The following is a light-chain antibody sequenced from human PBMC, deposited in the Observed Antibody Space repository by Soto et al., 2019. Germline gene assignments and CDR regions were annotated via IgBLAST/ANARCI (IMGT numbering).Light chain of an antibody. J-gene: IGKJ1*01. CDR1: QSVRNY. CDR2: GAS. Sequence: DIQITQDKSGLSSSVGADTTTSRXASQSVRNYLNWYQHKPGKAPKLLIYGASRLQTGVPSRFSGSGSGTDFTLTVSSLQPEDFATYYCQQTYSSSWTFGQGIKVDIK. CDR3: QQTYSSSWT. V-gene: IGKV1-39*01.